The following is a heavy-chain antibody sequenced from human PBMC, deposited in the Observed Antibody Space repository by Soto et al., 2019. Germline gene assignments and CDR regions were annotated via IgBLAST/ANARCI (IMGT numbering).Heavy chain of an antibody. V-gene: IGHV1-18*01. CDR2: ISAYNGDT. J-gene: IGHJ6*03. D-gene: IGHD6-6*01. Sequence: QVQLLQSGAEVKKPGASVKVSCKASGYTFTNYGITWVRQAPGQGLEWMGWISAYNGDTHYTQRLQGRVTMTTDTSASTAYMELRGLRSDATAVYYCASVRQLVGCFYYYMDVWGKGTTVTVSS. CDR1: GYTFTNYG. CDR3: ASVRQLVGCFYYYMDV.